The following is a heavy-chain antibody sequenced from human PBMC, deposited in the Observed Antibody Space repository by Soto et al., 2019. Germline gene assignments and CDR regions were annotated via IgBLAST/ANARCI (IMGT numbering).Heavy chain of an antibody. J-gene: IGHJ3*02. CDR2: IYTSGST. D-gene: IGHD3-22*01. V-gene: IGHV4-4*07. Sequence: TLSLTCTVSGGSISSYYWSWIRQPAGKGLEWIGRIYTSGSTNYNPSLKSRVTMSVDTSKNQFSLKLSSVTAADTAVYYCARDSYYYDSSGHDGAFGIWGQGTMVTVSS. CDR3: ARDSYYYDSSGHDGAFGI. CDR1: GGSISSYY.